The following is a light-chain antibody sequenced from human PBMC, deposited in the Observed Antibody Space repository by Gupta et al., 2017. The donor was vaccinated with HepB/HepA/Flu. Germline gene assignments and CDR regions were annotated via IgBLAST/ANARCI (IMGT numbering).Light chain of an antibody. CDR3: AAWDDSLSGRV. Sequence: QSVLTQPPSASGSPGQRVTISCSGSSSNIGSNYVYWYQQPPGTAPKLLIYRNNQRPSGVPDRVSGSKSGTSASLAISGLRSEDEADYYCAAWDDSLSGRVFGGGTKLTVL. CDR1: SSNIGSNY. CDR2: RNN. V-gene: IGLV1-47*01. J-gene: IGLJ3*02.